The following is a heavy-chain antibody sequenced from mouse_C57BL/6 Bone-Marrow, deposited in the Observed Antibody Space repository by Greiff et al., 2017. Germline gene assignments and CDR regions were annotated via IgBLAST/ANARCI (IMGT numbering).Heavy chain of an antibody. CDR3: ASGYGSSYVWFAY. D-gene: IGHD1-1*01. J-gene: IGHJ3*01. Sequence: EVQLQESGGDLVKPGGSLKLSCAASGFPFSSYGMSWVRQTPDKRLEWVATISSGGSYTYYPARVQGRFTISRYNAKNTLYLQMSSLKSEDTAMYYCASGYGSSYVWFAYWGQGTLVTVSA. CDR1: GFPFSSYG. V-gene: IGHV5-6*01. CDR2: ISSGGSYT.